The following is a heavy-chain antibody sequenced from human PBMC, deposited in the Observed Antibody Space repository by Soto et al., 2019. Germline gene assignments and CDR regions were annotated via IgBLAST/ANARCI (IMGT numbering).Heavy chain of an antibody. V-gene: IGHV4-31*02. CDR1: GGSISSGGYY. CDR2: IYYSGST. Sequence: PSETLSLTXTVSGGSISSGGYYWSWIRQHPGKGLEWIGYIYYSGSTYYNPSLKSRVTISVDTSKNQFSLKQSSVTAADTAVYDCARVSSKGYYYYGMDVWGQGTTVTVSS. CDR3: ARVSSKGYYYYGMDV. D-gene: IGHD6-13*01. J-gene: IGHJ6*02.